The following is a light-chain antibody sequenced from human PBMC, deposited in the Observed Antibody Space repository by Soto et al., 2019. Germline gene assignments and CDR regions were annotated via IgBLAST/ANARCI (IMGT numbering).Light chain of an antibody. CDR1: QSISTY. Sequence: DVQRTQSPSPPSASVGGRLRLTCLASQSISTYLNWYQQKPGKAPKVLIYAASNLQSGVPPRFSGSGSGTDFTLTISSLQPEDVATYFCHQSYSTPQTFGQGTKVDIK. V-gene: IGKV1-39*01. CDR3: HQSYSTPQT. CDR2: AAS. J-gene: IGKJ1*01.